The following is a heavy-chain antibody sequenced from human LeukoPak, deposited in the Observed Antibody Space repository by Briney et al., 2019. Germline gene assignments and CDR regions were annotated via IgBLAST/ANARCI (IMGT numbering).Heavy chain of an antibody. V-gene: IGHV4-39*01. CDR3: ARSVREDYDILTGSLFDL. J-gene: IGHJ2*01. Sequence: PSETLSLTCTVSGGSISSSGYYWGWIRQPPGKGLEWIGSIYYSGSTYYNPSLKSRVTISVDTSKNQFSLKLSSVTAADTAVYYCARSVREDYDILTGSLFDLWGRGTLVTVSS. D-gene: IGHD3-9*01. CDR1: GGSISSSGYY. CDR2: IYYSGST.